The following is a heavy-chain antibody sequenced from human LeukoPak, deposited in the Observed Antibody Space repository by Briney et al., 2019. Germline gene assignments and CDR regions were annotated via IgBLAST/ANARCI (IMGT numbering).Heavy chain of an antibody. D-gene: IGHD6-19*01. J-gene: IGHJ3*02. CDR1: GFTVSSNY. Sequence: GGSLRLSCAASGFTVSSNYMSWVRQAPGKGLEWVSVIYSGGSTYYADSVKGRFTISRDNSKNTLYLQMNSLRAEDTAVYYCARQTEYYSSGWYDAFDIWGQGTMVTVSS. CDR2: IYSGGST. CDR3: ARQTEYYSSGWYDAFDI. V-gene: IGHV3-66*04.